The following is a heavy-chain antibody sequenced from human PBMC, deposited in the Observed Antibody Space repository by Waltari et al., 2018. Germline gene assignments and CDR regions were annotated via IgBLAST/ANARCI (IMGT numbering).Heavy chain of an antibody. Sequence: EVQLVESGGVLVQPGRSLRLSCTASGFPFGDYAMSWVRQAPGKGLEWVGFIRSKAYGRTTEYAASVKGRFTIARDDYKSIAYLQMNSMKTEDTAVYYCTREGYGGNSDTFDYWGQGTLVTVSS. CDR3: TREGYGGNSDTFDY. D-gene: IGHD2-21*02. CDR2: IRSKAYGRTT. J-gene: IGHJ4*02. CDR1: GFPFGDYA. V-gene: IGHV3-49*04.